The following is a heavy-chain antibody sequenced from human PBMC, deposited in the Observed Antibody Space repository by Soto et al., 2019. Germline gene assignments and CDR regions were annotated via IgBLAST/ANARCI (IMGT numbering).Heavy chain of an antibody. V-gene: IGHV3-11*06. CDR3: ATVGYNESSGD. Sequence: GLSLRLCFAASGFTFSDHYMSWIRQAPGKGLEWVSYISGSSTSTNYADSVKGRFTISRDNAKNSLYLQMNSLRVEDTAVYYCATVGYNESSGDCGPRSPVTVSS. CDR2: ISGSSTST. D-gene: IGHD1-20*01. CDR1: GFTFSDHY. J-gene: IGHJ1*01.